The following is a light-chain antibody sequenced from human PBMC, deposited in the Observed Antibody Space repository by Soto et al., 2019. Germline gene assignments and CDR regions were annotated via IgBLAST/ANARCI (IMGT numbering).Light chain of an antibody. Sequence: QSALTQPASVSGSPGQLITVSCTGTSSDVGGYNYVSWYQQHPGKAPKLMIYDVSNRPSGVSNRFSGSKSGNTASLTISGLHAEDEADYYCSSYTSSSTLLYVFGTGTKVTVL. V-gene: IGLV2-14*01. CDR2: DVS. CDR1: SSDVGGYNY. J-gene: IGLJ1*01. CDR3: SSYTSSSTLLYV.